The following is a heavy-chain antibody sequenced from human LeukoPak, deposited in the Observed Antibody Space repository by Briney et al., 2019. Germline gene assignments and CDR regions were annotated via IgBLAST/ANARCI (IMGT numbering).Heavy chain of an antibody. Sequence: PSETLSLTCTVSGGSISSYYWSWIRQPPGKGLEWIGSIYYSGSTYYNPSLKSRVTISVDTSKNQFSLKLSSVTAADTAVYYCARPGGTASGEDNYFDYWGQGTLVTVSS. D-gene: IGHD5-18*01. V-gene: IGHV4-59*05. CDR2: IYYSGST. J-gene: IGHJ4*02. CDR1: GGSISSYY. CDR3: ARPGGTASGEDNYFDY.